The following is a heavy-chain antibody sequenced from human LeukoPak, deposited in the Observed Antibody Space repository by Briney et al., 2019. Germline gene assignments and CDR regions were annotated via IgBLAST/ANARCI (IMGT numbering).Heavy chain of an antibody. V-gene: IGHV3-30*18. CDR2: IPNDGSNK. CDR3: AKGLSGGGQRGYFDY. Sequence: GGSLRLSCAASGFIFSTYGIHWVRQAPGKGLEWVAVIPNDGSNKYYADSVKGRFTISRDNSKNTLYLQMNSLRAEDTAVYYCAKGLSGGGQRGYFDYWGQGTLVTVSS. D-gene: IGHD4-23*01. CDR1: GFIFSTYG. J-gene: IGHJ4*02.